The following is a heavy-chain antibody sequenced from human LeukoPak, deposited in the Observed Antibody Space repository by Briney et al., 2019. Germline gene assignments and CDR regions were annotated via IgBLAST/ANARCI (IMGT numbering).Heavy chain of an antibody. CDR3: ARASPSYYYGSGSYHTQDY. V-gene: IGHV4-30-2*01. CDR2: IYHSGST. CDR1: GGSISSGGYS. D-gene: IGHD3-10*01. Sequence: SENLSLTCAVSGGSISSGGYSWSWIRQPPGKGLEWIGYIYHSGSTNYNPSLKSRVTISVDTSKNQFSLKLSSVTAADTAVYYCARASPSYYYGSGSYHTQDYWGQGTLVTVSS. J-gene: IGHJ4*02.